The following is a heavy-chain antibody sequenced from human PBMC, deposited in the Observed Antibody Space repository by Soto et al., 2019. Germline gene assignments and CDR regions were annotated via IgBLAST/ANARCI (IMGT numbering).Heavy chain of an antibody. CDR3: ARVIPGVEAWFDP. D-gene: IGHD2-2*01. Sequence: SETLSLTCTVSGGPLSSGSYYWSWIRQSPGQGLEWIGYIYYSGTTKYNPSLKSRVSISVDTSKNQFSLRSLTSDDTAVYYCARVIPGVEAWFDPWGQGTLVTVSS. CDR2: IYYSGTT. CDR1: GGPLSSGSYY. V-gene: IGHV4-61*01. J-gene: IGHJ5*02.